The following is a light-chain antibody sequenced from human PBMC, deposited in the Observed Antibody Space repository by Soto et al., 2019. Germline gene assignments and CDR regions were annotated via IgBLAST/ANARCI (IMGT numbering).Light chain of an antibody. V-gene: IGKV3-20*01. J-gene: IGKJ1*01. CDR3: QHYSSQT. CDR2: GAS. Sequence: EIVLTQSPGTLSLSPGERATLSCRASQNVNSNLAWYQQKPGQAPRLLTYGASSRATGIPDRFSGSGSGTDFTLTISRLEPEDSAVYFCQHYSSQTFGQGTKVDIK. CDR1: QNVNSN.